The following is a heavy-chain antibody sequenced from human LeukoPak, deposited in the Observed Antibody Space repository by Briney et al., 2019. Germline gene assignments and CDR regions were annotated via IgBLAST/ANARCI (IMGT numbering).Heavy chain of an antibody. CDR1: GFTFSRYW. J-gene: IGHJ4*02. V-gene: IGHV3-7*01. CDR2: IKKDGSEK. Sequence: GSLRLSCAASGFTFSRYWMSWVRQAPGKGLEWVANIKKDGSEKYYVDSVKGRFTISRDNAKNSLYLQMNSLRAEDTAVYYCARDLPVTPNRWELLGYYFDYWGQGTLVTVSS. D-gene: IGHD1-26*01. CDR3: ARDLPVTPNRWELLGYYFDY.